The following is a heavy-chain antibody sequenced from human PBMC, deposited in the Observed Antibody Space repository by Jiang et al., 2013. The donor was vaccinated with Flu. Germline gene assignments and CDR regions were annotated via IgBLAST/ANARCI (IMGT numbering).Heavy chain of an antibody. D-gene: IGHD6-6*01. CDR3: ARAIAARPGYFDY. V-gene: IGHV3-30*04. CDR2: ISYDGSNK. CDR1: GFTFSSYA. Sequence: VQLLESGGGVVQPGRSLRLSCAASGFTFSSYAMHWVRQAPGKGLEWVAVISYDGSNKYYADSVKGRFTISRDNSKNTLYLQMNSLRAEDTAVYYCARAIAARPGYFDYWGQGPWSPSP. J-gene: IGHJ4*02.